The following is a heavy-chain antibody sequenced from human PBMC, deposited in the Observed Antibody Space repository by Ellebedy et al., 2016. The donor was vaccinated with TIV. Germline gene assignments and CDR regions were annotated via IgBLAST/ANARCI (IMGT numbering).Heavy chain of an antibody. V-gene: IGHV3-74*01. CDR1: GFTFSGYW. J-gene: IGHJ2*01. D-gene: IGHD3-22*01. CDR3: ARDNDYYDSSGYHLYWYFDL. CDR2: INNDGSGT. Sequence: GGSLRLSXAASGFTFSGYWMHWVRQAPGKGLVWVSRINNDGSGTSYADSVKGRFAISRDNSKNTLYLQMNSLRAEDTAEYYCARDNDYYDSSGYHLYWYFDLWGRGTLVTVSS.